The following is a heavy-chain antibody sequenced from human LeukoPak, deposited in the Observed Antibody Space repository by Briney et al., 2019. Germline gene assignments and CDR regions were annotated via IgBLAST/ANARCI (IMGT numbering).Heavy chain of an antibody. Sequence: SETLSPTCAVYGGSFSGYYWSWIRQPAGKGLEWIGRIYTSGSTNYTPSLKSRVTMSVDTSKNQFSLKLSSVTAADTAVYYCARWTTVTRAFDYWGQGTLVSVSS. V-gene: IGHV4-59*10. J-gene: IGHJ4*02. CDR2: IYTSGST. CDR3: ARWTTVTRAFDY. CDR1: GGSFSGYY. D-gene: IGHD4-17*01.